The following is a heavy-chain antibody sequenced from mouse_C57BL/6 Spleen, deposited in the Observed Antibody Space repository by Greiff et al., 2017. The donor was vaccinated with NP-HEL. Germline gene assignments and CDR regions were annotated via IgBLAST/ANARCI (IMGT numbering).Heavy chain of an antibody. CDR3: ARGGTTVVPYWCFDV. D-gene: IGHD1-1*01. CDR1: GYAFSSYW. V-gene: IGHV1-80*01. Sequence: VQLQESGAELVKPGASVKISCKASGYAFSSYWMTWVKQRPGKGLEWIGQIYPGDGDTNYNGKFKGKATLTGDKSSSTAYMQLSSLTSEDSAVYCCARGGTTVVPYWCFDVWGTGATVTASS. J-gene: IGHJ1*03. CDR2: IYPGDGDT.